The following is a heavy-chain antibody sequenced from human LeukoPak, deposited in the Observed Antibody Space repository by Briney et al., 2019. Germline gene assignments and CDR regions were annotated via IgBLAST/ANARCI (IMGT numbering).Heavy chain of an antibody. Sequence: ASVKVSCKASGYTFTSYYMHWVRQAPGQGLEWMGIINPSAGSTTYAQKFQGRVTMTRDTSTSTVYMELSSLKTEDTAVYYCTRLAGYSGYGTFDYWGQGTLVTVSS. CDR2: INPSAGST. J-gene: IGHJ4*02. CDR3: TRLAGYSGYGTFDY. CDR1: GYTFTSYY. D-gene: IGHD5-12*01. V-gene: IGHV1-46*03.